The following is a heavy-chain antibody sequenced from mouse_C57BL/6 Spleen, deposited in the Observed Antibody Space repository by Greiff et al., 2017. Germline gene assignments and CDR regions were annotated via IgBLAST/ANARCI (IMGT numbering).Heavy chain of an antibody. CDR2: INPSSGYT. D-gene: IGHD1-1*01. J-gene: IGHJ1*03. CDR3: ARSITTVVAPGYFDV. V-gene: IGHV1-7*01. Sequence: VQVVESGAELAKPGASVKLSCKASGYTFTSYWMHWVKQRPGQGLEWIGYINPSSGYTKYNQKFKDKATLAADKSSSTAYMQLSSLTYEDSAVYYCARSITTVVAPGYFDVWGTGTTVTVAS. CDR1: GYTFTSYW.